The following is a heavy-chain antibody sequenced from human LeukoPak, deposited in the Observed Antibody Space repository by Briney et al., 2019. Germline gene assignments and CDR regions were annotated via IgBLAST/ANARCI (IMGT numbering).Heavy chain of an antibody. Sequence: GGSLRLSCAASGFTFSNAWMNWVRQAPGKGLEWVGRIKSKTDGGTADYAAPVKGRFIISKDDSKNTLYLQMNSLKTEDTAVYYCTTVGSSGWSDYYYYGMDVWGQGTTVTVSS. D-gene: IGHD6-13*01. CDR3: TTVGSSGWSDYYYYGMDV. V-gene: IGHV3-15*07. J-gene: IGHJ6*02. CDR2: IKSKTDGGTA. CDR1: GFTFSNAW.